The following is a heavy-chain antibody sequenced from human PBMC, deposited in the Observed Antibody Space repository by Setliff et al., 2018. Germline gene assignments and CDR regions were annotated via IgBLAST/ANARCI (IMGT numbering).Heavy chain of an antibody. CDR2: IYYSGST. CDR1: GGSISSHY. J-gene: IGHJ4*02. CDR3: ARGGVLGTGDFDS. Sequence: SETLSLTCTVSGGSISSHYWSWIRQPPGKGLEWIGYIYYSGSTNYNPSLKSRVTISVDTSKNQFSLKLSSVTTADTAVYYCARGGVLGTGDFDSWGQGTLVTVS. D-gene: IGHD3-16*01. V-gene: IGHV4-59*11.